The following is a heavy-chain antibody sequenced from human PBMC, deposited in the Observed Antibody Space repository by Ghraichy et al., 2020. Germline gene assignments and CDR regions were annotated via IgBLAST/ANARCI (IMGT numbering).Heavy chain of an antibody. J-gene: IGHJ4*02. CDR2: ISSSGSTI. CDR3: AREMYGDVNLSIDY. D-gene: IGHD4-17*01. V-gene: IGHV3-48*03. Sequence: GGSLRLSCAASGFTFSSYEMNWVRQAPGKGLEWVSYISSSGSTIYYADSVKGRFTISRDNAKNSLYLQMNSLRAEDTAVYYCAREMYGDVNLSIDYWGQGTLVTVSS. CDR1: GFTFSSYE.